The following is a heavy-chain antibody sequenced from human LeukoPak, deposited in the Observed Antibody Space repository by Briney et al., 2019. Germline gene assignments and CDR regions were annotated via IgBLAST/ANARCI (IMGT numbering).Heavy chain of an antibody. CDR1: GGSISSHY. J-gene: IGHJ3*02. CDR3: AREGSHAFDI. CDR2: IYYSGST. V-gene: IGHV4-59*11. Sequence: PSETLSLTCTVSGGSISSHYWSWIRQPPGKGLEWIGYIYYSGSTNYNPSLKSRVTISVDTSKNQFSLKLSSVTAADTAVYYCAREGSHAFDIWGQGTMVTVSS.